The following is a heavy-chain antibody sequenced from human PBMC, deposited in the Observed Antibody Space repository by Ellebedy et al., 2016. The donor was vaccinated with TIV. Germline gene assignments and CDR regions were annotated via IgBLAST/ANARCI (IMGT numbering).Heavy chain of an antibody. Sequence: GESLKISCAAPGFPFTNYWMHWVRQVPGKGLVWVARSDQEGSGTSYADSVKGRFTISRDNAKNTLYLQMNSLRAEDTAVYYCSTVFEIWGQGTVVTVSS. CDR2: SDQEGSGT. J-gene: IGHJ3*02. V-gene: IGHV3-74*01. CDR3: STVFEI. CDR1: GFPFTNYW.